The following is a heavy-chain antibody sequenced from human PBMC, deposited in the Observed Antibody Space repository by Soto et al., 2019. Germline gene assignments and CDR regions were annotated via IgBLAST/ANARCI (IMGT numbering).Heavy chain of an antibody. CDR2: INYDGYS. CDR3: ARHGFGPLHGLVDV. V-gene: IGHV4-59*08. Sequence: QVQLQESGPGLVKPSETLSLTCTVSGGSITNYYCSWFRQPPGKGLEWIGYINYDGYSAYNLSLKRRVPLSMDASKTQLSLMLESVTATDTAVYYCARHGFGPLHGLVDVWGPGTTVIVSS. D-gene: IGHD3-10*01. J-gene: IGHJ6*02. CDR1: GGSITNYY.